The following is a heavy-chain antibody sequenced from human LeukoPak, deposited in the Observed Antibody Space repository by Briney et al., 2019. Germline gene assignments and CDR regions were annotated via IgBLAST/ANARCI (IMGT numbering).Heavy chain of an antibody. V-gene: IGHV4-39*01. D-gene: IGHD6-6*01. CDR1: GGSISSSSYY. CDR3: KIAARDYYYGMDV. Sequence: PSETLSLTCTVSGGSISSSSYYWGWIRQPPGKGLEWIGSIYYSGSTYYNPSLKSRVTISVDTSKNQFSLKLSSVTAADTAVYYRKIAARDYYYGMDVWGQGTTVTVSS. CDR2: IYYSGST. J-gene: IGHJ6*02.